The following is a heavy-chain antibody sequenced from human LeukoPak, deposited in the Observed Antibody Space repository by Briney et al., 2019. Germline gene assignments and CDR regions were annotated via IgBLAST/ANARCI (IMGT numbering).Heavy chain of an antibody. V-gene: IGHV3-23*01. CDR1: GFTFSSYA. CDR2: ISGSGGST. J-gene: IGHJ4*02. CDR3: AKDLGNYYGSGSYYNDYALDY. D-gene: IGHD3-10*01. Sequence: GGSLRLSCAASGFTFSSYAMSWVRQAPGKGLEWVSAISGSGGSTYYADSVKGRFTISRGNSKNTLYLQMNSLRAEDTAVYYCAKDLGNYYGSGSYYNDYALDYWGQGTLVTVSS.